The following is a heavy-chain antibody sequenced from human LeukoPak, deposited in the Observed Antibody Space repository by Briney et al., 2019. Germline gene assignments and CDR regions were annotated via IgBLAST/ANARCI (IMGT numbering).Heavy chain of an antibody. J-gene: IGHJ4*02. CDR3: ARLTSLDY. CDR1: GFTFSNSW. V-gene: IGHV3-74*03. CDR2: TDPNGIT. Sequence: GGSLRLSCAASGFTFSNSWMHWVRQAPGKGLVWVSRTDPNGITTYADSVKGRFTISRDNAKNSLYLQMNSLRAEDTAVYYCARLTSLDYWGQGTLVTVSS.